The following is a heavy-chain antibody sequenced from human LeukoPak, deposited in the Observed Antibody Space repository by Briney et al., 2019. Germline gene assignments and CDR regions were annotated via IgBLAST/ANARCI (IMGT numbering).Heavy chain of an antibody. J-gene: IGHJ4*02. CDR2: IYTSGST. CDR1: GDSISNYY. Sequence: PSETLSLTCTVSGDSISNYYWSWIRQPAGKGLEWIGRIYTSGSTNYNPSLKSRVTMSVDTSKNQFTLKLSSVTAADTAVYYCARVSLVRGAPDYYFDYWGQGTLVTVSS. V-gene: IGHV4-4*07. CDR3: ARVSLVRGAPDYYFDY. D-gene: IGHD3-10*01.